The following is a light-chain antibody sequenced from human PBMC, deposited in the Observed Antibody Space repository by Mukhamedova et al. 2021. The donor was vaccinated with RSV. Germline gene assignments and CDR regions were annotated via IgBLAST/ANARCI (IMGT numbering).Light chain of an antibody. CDR3: AAWDDSSSAVL. J-gene: IGLJ2*01. CDR1: GSNF. Sequence: GSNFVYWYQQLPGAAPKLLIYRNNQRPSGVPDRFSGSKSGTSASLAISGLRSEDETDYYCAAWDDSSSAVLFGVGSYLTVL. V-gene: IGLV1-47*01. CDR2: RNN.